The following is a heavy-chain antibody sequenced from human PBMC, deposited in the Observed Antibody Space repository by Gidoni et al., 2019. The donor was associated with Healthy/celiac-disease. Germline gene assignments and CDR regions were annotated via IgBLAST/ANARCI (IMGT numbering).Heavy chain of an antibody. CDR1: GGTFSSYA. Sequence: QVQLVQSGAEVKKPGSSVKVSCKASGGTFSSYAISWVRQAPGQGLEWMGGIIPIFGTANYAQKFQGRVTITADKSTSTAYMELSSLRSEDTAVYYCARDRGGWDSSGYYIQLDPWGQGTLVTVSS. CDR3: ARDRGGWDSSGYYIQLDP. CDR2: IIPIFGTA. J-gene: IGHJ5*02. V-gene: IGHV1-69*06. D-gene: IGHD3-22*01.